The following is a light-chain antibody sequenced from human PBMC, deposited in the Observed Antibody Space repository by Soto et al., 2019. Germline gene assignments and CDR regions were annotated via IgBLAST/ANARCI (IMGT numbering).Light chain of an antibody. V-gene: IGLV8-61*01. CDR3: QSYDNSLTVVV. CDR2: STN. J-gene: IGLJ2*01. Sequence: QTVVTQEPSVSVSPGGTVTLTCGLRSAPVSTTYYPAWCQQTPGQPPRTLIYSTNTRSSGVPDRFSGSIRGNKAALTITGAQADDEADYHCQSYDNSLTVVVFGGGTQLTVL. CDR1: SAPVSTTYY.